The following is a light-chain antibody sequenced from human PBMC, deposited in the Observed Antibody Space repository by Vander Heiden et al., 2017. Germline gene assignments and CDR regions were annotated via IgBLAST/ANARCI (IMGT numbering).Light chain of an antibody. CDR1: QSVSSSH. CDR2: GAS. Sequence: EIVLTQFPGTLSLSPGERATLSCRSSQSVSSSHLAWYQQKPGHAPRLLKDGASSRGTGIPDRFSGSGSGADFTLTISRLEPEEFAVYYWQQYGSSRWTFGQGTKVEIK. J-gene: IGKJ1*01. V-gene: IGKV3-20*01. CDR3: QQYGSSRWT.